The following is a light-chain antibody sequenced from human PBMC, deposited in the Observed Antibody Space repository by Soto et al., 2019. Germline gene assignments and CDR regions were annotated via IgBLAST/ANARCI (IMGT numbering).Light chain of an antibody. Sequence: QSALTQPASVSGSPGQSITISCTGTSSDVGAYNYVSWYQQHPGKAPKLMIYDVNSRPSGISDRFSGSKSGNTASLTISGLQAEDEADYFCSSYTGSSTAVFGGGTQLTVL. J-gene: IGLJ2*01. CDR2: DVN. CDR1: SSDVGAYNY. V-gene: IGLV2-14*03. CDR3: SSYTGSSTAV.